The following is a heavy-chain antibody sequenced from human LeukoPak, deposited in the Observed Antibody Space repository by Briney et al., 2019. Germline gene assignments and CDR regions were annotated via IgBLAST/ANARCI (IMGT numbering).Heavy chain of an antibody. CDR1: GFTFSSYA. CDR3: AKSAYDSSGYYFLADAFDI. Sequence: GGSLRLSCAASGFTFSSYAMSWVRQAPGKGLEWVSAISGSSGSTYYADSVKGRFTISRDNSKNTLYLQMNSLRAEDTAVYYCAKSAYDSSGYYFLADAFDIWGQGTMVTVSS. V-gene: IGHV3-23*01. D-gene: IGHD3-22*01. CDR2: ISGSSGST. J-gene: IGHJ3*02.